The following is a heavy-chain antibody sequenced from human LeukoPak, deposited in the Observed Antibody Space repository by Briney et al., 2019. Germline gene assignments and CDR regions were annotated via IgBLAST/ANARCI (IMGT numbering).Heavy chain of an antibody. J-gene: IGHJ4*02. CDR3: ARDTVVVVVAATFHY. V-gene: IGHV3-30*01. CDR1: GFTFSSYA. CDR2: ISYDGSNK. Sequence: GGSLRLSCAASGFTFSSYAMHWVRQVPGKGLEWVAIISYDGSNKYYADSVKGRFTISRDNSKNTLYLQMNSLRAEDTAVYYCARDTVVVVVAATFHYWGQGTLVTVSS. D-gene: IGHD2-15*01.